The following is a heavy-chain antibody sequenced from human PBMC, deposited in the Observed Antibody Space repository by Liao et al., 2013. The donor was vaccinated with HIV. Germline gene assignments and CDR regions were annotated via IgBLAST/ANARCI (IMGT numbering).Heavy chain of an antibody. CDR2: MYTRGXT. CDR3: ARNIMIVVAPGVFDI. V-gene: IGHV4-61*02. Sequence: QVQLQESGPGLVKPSQTLSLTCTVSGGSISSGSYYWSWIRQPAGKGLEWIGRMYTRGXTNYNPSLKSRVTISVDTSKNQFSLKLTSVTAADTAVYYCARNIMIVVAPGVFDIVGPRDNGHRLF. D-gene: IGHD3-22*01. J-gene: IGHJ3*02. CDR1: GGSISSGSYY.